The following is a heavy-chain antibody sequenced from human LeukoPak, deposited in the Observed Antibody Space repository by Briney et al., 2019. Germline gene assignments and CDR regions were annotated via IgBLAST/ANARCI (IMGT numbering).Heavy chain of an antibody. CDR2: INTDGTVT. Sequence: PGGSLRLSCAASGFTFSKYWMLWVRQAPGKGLESVSRINTDGTVTTYADSVKGRFTVSRDNADNTMFLPMNSESDEDTAVYYCSTKQWLAPPPDSWGQGTPVTVSS. V-gene: IGHV3-74*01. J-gene: IGHJ4*02. CDR1: GFTFSKYW. CDR3: STKQWLAPPPDS. D-gene: IGHD6-19*01.